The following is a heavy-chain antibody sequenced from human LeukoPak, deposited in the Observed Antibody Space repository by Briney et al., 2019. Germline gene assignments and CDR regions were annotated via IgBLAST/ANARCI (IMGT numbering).Heavy chain of an antibody. Sequence: GESLKISCKGSGYTFTNYWIAWVRQLPGKGLEWMGIIYAGDSDTRYSPSFQGQVTISADRSISTAYLQWSSLKASDTAMYYCARRVDSGFSFDFWGQGTLVTVSS. CDR3: ARRVDSGFSFDF. CDR2: IYAGDSDT. D-gene: IGHD3-22*01. CDR1: GYTFTNYW. J-gene: IGHJ4*02. V-gene: IGHV5-51*01.